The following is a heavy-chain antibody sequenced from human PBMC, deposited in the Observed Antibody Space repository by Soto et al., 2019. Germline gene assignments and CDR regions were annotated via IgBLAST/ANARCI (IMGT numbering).Heavy chain of an antibody. Sequence: ASVKVSCKASGYTFTSYGISWVRQAPGQGLEWMGWISAYNGNTNYAQTLQGRVTMTTDTSTSTAYMELRSLRSDDTAVYYCATDYYGSGSYYPWFDPWGQGTLVTVSS. D-gene: IGHD3-10*01. CDR2: ISAYNGNT. J-gene: IGHJ5*02. CDR3: ATDYYGSGSYYPWFDP. CDR1: GYTFTSYG. V-gene: IGHV1-18*04.